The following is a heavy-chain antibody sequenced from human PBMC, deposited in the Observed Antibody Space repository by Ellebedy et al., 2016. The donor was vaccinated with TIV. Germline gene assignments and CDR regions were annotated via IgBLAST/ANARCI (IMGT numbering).Heavy chain of an antibody. Sequence: PGGSLRLSCVASGYTFSDNAMHWVRQAPGKGLEWVALISSDGSEQVYADSVKGRFTISRDNSKKTVYLQMNSLRAEDTAMYYCARSPLGEWPFDYWGQGTLVTVSS. CDR2: ISSDGSEQ. V-gene: IGHV3-30-3*01. D-gene: IGHD3-3*01. CDR3: ARSPLGEWPFDY. J-gene: IGHJ4*02. CDR1: GYTFSDNA.